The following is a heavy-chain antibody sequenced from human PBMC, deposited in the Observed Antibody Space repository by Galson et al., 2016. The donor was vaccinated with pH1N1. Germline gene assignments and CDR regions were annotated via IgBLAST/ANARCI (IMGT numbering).Heavy chain of an antibody. Sequence: SVKVSCKASGYSFTRYGISWVRQAPGQGLEWVALISGYDGNTHIAQKVQQRVTLTIDTSTNIGYTELRSLRSDDTAVYYCARDTSSSWYGDFDYWGQGSLVIVSS. V-gene: IGHV1-18*01. CDR2: ISGYDGNT. CDR1: GYSFTRYG. D-gene: IGHD6-13*01. J-gene: IGHJ4*02. CDR3: ARDTSSSWYGDFDY.